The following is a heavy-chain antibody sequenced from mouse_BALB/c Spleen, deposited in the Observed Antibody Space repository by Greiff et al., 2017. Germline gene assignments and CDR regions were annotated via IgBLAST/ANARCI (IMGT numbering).Heavy chain of an antibody. Sequence: EVQGVESGGGLVQPKGSLKLSCAASGFTFNTYAMNWVRQAPGKGLEWVARIRSKSNNYATYYADSVKDRFTISRDDSQSMLYLQMNNLKTEDTAMYYCVRQHYDYFAYWGQETLVTVTA. V-gene: IGHV10-1*02. J-gene: IGHJ3*01. CDR2: IRSKSNNYAT. CDR3: VRQHYDYFAY. CDR1: GFTFNTYA. D-gene: IGHD2-4*01.